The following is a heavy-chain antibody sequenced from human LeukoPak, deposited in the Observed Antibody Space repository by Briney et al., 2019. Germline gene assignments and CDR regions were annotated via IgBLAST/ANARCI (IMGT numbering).Heavy chain of an antibody. Sequence: GGSLRLSCVASGFSFSLYSMKWVRQAPGKGLEWVSYISDTSAMYYADSVRGRFTISRDNAKNSLYLQMNSLRAEDTAVYYCARDRPSPAADAFDIWGRGTMVTVSS. D-gene: IGHD6-25*01. CDR1: GFSFSLYS. CDR3: ARDRPSPAADAFDI. V-gene: IGHV3-48*04. J-gene: IGHJ3*02. CDR2: ISDTSAM.